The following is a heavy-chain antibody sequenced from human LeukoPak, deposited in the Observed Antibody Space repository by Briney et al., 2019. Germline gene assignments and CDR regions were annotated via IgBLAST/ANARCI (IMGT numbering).Heavy chain of an antibody. J-gene: IGHJ4*02. V-gene: IGHV1-2*02. CDR3: ARFDQVPETAGGY. D-gene: IGHD2-2*01. CDR2: TNPHSGGT. Sequence: ASVKVSCKASGYTFTEYYMHWVRQAPGQGLEWMGWTNPHSGGTNYAQKFQGRVTMTRDTSISTAYMELSRLRSDDTAVYYCARFDQVPETAGGYWGQGTLVTVSS. CDR1: GYTFTEYY.